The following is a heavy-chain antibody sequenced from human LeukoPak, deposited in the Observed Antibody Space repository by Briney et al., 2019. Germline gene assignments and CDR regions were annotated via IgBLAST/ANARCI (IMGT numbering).Heavy chain of an antibody. CDR1: GYTFTGYY. CDR2: INPNSGGT. J-gene: IGHJ3*02. CDR3: VRVSDGYNDAYYI. Sequence: GASVKVSCKASGYTFTGYYMHWVRQAPGQGLEWMGWINPNSGGTNYAQKFQGRVTMTRDTSISTAYMELSTLTSADTAVYYCVRVSDGYNDAYYIWGQVTIVT. D-gene: IGHD5-24*01. V-gene: IGHV1-2*02.